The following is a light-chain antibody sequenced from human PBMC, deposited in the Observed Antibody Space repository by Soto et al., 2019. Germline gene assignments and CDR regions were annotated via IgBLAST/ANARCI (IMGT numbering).Light chain of an antibody. V-gene: IGKV4-1*01. CDR3: QQYYSTPRT. CDR1: QSVLYSSNNKNY. CDR2: WAS. Sequence: DIVMTQSPDSLAVSLGERATINCKSSQSVLYSSNNKNYLAWYQQKPGQPPKLLISWASTRESGVPDRFSGSGSGTDFTLTISSLPAEDVAVYYCQQYYSTPRTFGQGTKVEIK. J-gene: IGKJ1*01.